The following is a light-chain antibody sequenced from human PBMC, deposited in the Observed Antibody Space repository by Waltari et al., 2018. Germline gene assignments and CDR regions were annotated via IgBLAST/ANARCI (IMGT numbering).Light chain of an antibody. J-gene: IGLJ2*01. CDR1: SSDVGGYNY. CDR3: SSYTSSGTLRV. V-gene: IGLV2-14*03. CDR2: DVS. Sequence: QSALTQPASVSGSPGQSITISCTGTSSDVGGYNYVSWYQQRPGKAPKLMIYDVSKRPSGVSNRFSGSKSGNTASLTISGLQAEDEADYYCSSYTSSGTLRVFGGGTKLTVL.